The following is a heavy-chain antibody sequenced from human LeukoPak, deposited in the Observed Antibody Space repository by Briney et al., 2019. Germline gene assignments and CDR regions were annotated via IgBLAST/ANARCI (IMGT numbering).Heavy chain of an antibody. D-gene: IGHD3-10*01. CDR2: IGTAGDT. CDR3: ARGYYYGSGSYSVFDY. J-gene: IGHJ4*02. Sequence: GGSLRPSCAASGFTFSSYDMHWVRQATGKGLEWVSAIGTAGDTYYPGSVKGRFTISRENAKNSLYLQMNSLRAGDTAVYYCARGYYYGSGSYSVFDYWGQGTLVTVSS. V-gene: IGHV3-13*01. CDR1: GFTFSSYD.